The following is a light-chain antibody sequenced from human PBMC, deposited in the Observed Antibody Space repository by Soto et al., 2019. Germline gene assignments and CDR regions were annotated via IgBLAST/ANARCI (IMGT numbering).Light chain of an antibody. CDR1: QSVSTY. Sequence: DIVLTQSPATLSLSPGERATLSCRASQSVSTYLAWYQQKPGQAPRLLIYDASSRAAGIPARFSGSGSGTDFTLTITSLEPEDFAVYYCQQRSNWPSTFGGGTKVEI. CDR2: DAS. V-gene: IGKV3-11*01. J-gene: IGKJ4*01. CDR3: QQRSNWPST.